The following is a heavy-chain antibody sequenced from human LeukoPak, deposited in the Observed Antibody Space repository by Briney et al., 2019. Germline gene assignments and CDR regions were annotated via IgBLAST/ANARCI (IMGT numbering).Heavy chain of an antibody. CDR3: AKEPDIVVVPAAAYFDY. D-gene: IGHD2-2*01. CDR2: ISGSGGST. V-gene: IGHV3-23*01. Sequence: GGSLRLSCAASGFTFSSYAMSWVRQAPGKGLEWVSAISGSGGSTYYADSVKGRFTISRDNSKNTLYLQMNSLRAEDTAVYYCAKEPDIVVVPAAAYFDYGGQGTLVTVSS. J-gene: IGHJ4*02. CDR1: GFTFSSYA.